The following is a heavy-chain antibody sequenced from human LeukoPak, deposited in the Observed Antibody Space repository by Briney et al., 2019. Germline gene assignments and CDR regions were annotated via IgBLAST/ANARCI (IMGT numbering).Heavy chain of an antibody. CDR1: GFTFSSYA. CDR3: ARDFMVRGDLTYYFDY. CDR2: ISYDGSNK. V-gene: IGHV3-30*04. Sequence: GGSLRLSCAASGFTFSSYAMHWVRQAPGKGLERVAVISYDGSNKYYADSVKGRFTISRENSKNTLYLQMNSLRAEDTAVYYCARDFMVRGDLTYYFDYWGQGTLVTVSS. J-gene: IGHJ4*02. D-gene: IGHD3-10*01.